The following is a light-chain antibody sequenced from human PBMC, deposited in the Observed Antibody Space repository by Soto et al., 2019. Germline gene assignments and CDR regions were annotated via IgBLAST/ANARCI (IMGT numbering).Light chain of an antibody. V-gene: IGKV3-20*01. J-gene: IGKJ1*01. CDR1: QSVSSTY. CDR2: GAS. Sequence: PGERATLSCRASQSVSSTYLAWYQQKPGQAPRLLIYGASNRATGIPDRFSGSGSGTDFTLTISRLEPEDFATYYCQHYNSYSEAFGQGTKVDIK. CDR3: QHYNSYSEA.